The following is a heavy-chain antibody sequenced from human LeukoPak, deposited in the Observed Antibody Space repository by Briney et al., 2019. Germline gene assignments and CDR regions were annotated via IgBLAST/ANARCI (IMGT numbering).Heavy chain of an antibody. J-gene: IGHJ4*02. D-gene: IGHD2-15*01. Sequence: GGSLRLSCAASGFTFSSYAMHWVRQAPGKGLEWVAVISYDGSNKYYADSVKGRFTISRDNSKNTLYLQMDSLRAEDTAVYYCARTASGSGYGGWGQGTLVTVSS. CDR2: ISYDGSNK. CDR3: ARTASGSGYGG. CDR1: GFTFSSYA. V-gene: IGHV3-30-3*01.